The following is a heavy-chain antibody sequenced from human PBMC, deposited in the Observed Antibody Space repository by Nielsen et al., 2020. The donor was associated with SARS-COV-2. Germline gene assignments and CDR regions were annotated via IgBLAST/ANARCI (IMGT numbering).Heavy chain of an antibody. J-gene: IGHJ4*02. Sequence: SCVASGFTVSSDYMTWVRQAPGRGLEWVSVIYTGDRTYYADSVKGRFIVSRDNSKNTMFLQMDSLRVEDTAVYYCVRDPLGLNIYWGQGTLVTVSS. CDR2: IYTGDRT. D-gene: IGHD1/OR15-1a*01. CDR1: GFTVSSDY. CDR3: VRDPLGLNIY. V-gene: IGHV3-66*01.